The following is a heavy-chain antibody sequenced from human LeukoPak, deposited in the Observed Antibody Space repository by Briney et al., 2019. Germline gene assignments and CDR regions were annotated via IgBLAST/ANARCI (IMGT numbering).Heavy chain of an antibody. Sequence: GGSLRLSCAASGFTFSSYWMHWVRQAPGKGLVWVSRINSDGSSTSYADSVRGRFTISRDYAKNTLYLQMNSLRAEDTAVYYCAREEKYTIFGVVIQDTNYYYGMDVWGQGTTVTVSS. V-gene: IGHV3-74*01. CDR2: INSDGSST. CDR3: AREEKYTIFGVVIQDTNYYYGMDV. CDR1: GFTFSSYW. J-gene: IGHJ6*02. D-gene: IGHD3-3*01.